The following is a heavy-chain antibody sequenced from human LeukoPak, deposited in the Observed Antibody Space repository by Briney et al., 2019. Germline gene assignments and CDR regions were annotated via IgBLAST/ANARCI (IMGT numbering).Heavy chain of an antibody. D-gene: IGHD5-24*01. J-gene: IGHJ4*02. Sequence: GESLKISCKGSGYNFNNYWIGWVRQMPGKGPEWMGIIYPGDSDTRNSPSFQGQVIISADKPISTAYLQWSSLKASDTAIYYCARLAKARKDGYNFGFDYWGQGTLVTVSS. CDR1: GYNFNNYW. V-gene: IGHV5-51*01. CDR2: IYPGDSDT. CDR3: ARLAKARKDGYNFGFDY.